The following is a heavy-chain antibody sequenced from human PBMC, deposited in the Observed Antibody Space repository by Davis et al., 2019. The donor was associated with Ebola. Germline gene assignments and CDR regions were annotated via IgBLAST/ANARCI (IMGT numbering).Heavy chain of an antibody. J-gene: IGHJ4*02. D-gene: IGHD3-22*01. CDR2: IIPVFGVP. CDR1: GGTFSSYA. Sequence: SVKVSCKASGGTFSSYAISWVRQAPGQGLDWMGGIIPVFGVPKYAQKFQGRVTITADESTSTAYMELSSLRSEDTAVYYCARDRYSDGSGYFFEQSHWGQGTLVTVSS. CDR3: ARDRYSDGSGYFFEQSH. V-gene: IGHV1-69*13.